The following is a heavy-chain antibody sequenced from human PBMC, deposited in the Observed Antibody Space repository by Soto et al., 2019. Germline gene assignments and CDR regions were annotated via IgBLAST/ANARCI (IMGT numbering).Heavy chain of an antibody. CDR3: ARDRSSSWYNGTFYFDS. CDR1: GGTFSTYD. D-gene: IGHD2-2*01. Sequence: QVQLVQSGAELRRPGSSAKVSCTASGGTFSTYDISWVRQAPGQGLEWMGGIIPAFDATKFAQKFQGRLTITADKSTGTVYMELSSLSSEDTAVYYCARDRSSSWYNGTFYFDSWGQGTLVTVSS. CDR2: IIPAFDAT. V-gene: IGHV1-69*06. J-gene: IGHJ4*02.